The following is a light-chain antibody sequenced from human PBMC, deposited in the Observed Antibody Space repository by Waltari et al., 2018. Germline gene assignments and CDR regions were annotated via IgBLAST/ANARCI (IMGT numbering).Light chain of an antibody. CDR3: GTWDSSLHSGV. CDR1: SSNIGTNY. CDR2: ENN. J-gene: IGLJ3*02. Sequence: QSVLTQPPSVSAAPGQKVTISCSGSSSNIGTNYVSWYQQLPGTAPKLLISENNKGPSGIPDRFSGSKSGTSATLGITGLQTGDEADYYCGTWDSSLHSGVFGGGTKLTVL. V-gene: IGLV1-51*02.